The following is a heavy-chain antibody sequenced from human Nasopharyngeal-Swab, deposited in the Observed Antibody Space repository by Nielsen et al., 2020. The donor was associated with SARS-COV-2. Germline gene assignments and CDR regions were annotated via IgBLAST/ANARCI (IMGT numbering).Heavy chain of an antibody. D-gene: IGHD5-24*01. CDR1: GFTFDDYA. CDR2: ISWNSGSI. J-gene: IGHJ3*02. CDR3: AKEIEMARRVYAFDI. Sequence: GGSLRLSCAASGFTFDDYAMHWVRQGPGKGLEWVSGISWNSGSIDYADSVKGRFTISRDNAKNSLNLQMNSLRVEDTALYYCAKEIEMARRVYAFDIWGQGTMATVSS. V-gene: IGHV3-9*01.